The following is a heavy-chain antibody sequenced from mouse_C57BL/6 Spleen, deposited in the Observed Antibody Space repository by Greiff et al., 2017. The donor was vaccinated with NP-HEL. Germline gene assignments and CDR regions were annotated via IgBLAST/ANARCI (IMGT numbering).Heavy chain of an antibody. CDR3: ARWGTTVVATDDY. D-gene: IGHD1-1*01. CDR1: GYTFTSYW. CDR2: IDPSDSYT. J-gene: IGHJ2*01. V-gene: IGHV1-50*01. Sequence: VQLQQSGAELVKPGASVKLSCKASGYTFTSYWMQWVKQRPGQGLEWIGEIDPSDSYTNYNQTFKGKATLTVDTSSSTAYMQLSSLTSEDSAVYYCARWGTTVVATDDYWGQGTTLTVSS.